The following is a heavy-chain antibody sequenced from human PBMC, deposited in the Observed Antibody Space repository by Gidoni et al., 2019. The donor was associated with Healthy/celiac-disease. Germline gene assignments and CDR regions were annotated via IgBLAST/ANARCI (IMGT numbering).Heavy chain of an antibody. CDR2: IYYSGST. J-gene: IGHJ4*02. Sequence: QVQLQESGPGLLKPSETLSLTCTVSGGSISSYYWSWIRQPPGKGLEWIGYIYYSGSTNYNPSRKSRVTISVDTSKNQFSLKLSSVTAADTAVYYCARDTAAGIDYWGQGTLVTVSS. D-gene: IGHD6-13*01. V-gene: IGHV4-59*01. CDR3: ARDTAAGIDY. CDR1: GGSISSYY.